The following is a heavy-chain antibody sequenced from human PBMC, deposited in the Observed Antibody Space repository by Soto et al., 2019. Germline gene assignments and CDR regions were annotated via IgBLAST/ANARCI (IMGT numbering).Heavy chain of an antibody. Sequence: GGSLRLSCVVSGFTFEDYAMHWVRQAPGEGLEWVSGISWNSAGIGYADSVKGRFTISRDNSKNTLYLQMNSLRAEDTAVYYCAREWQWLDYWGQGTLVTVSS. J-gene: IGHJ4*02. CDR3: AREWQWLDY. V-gene: IGHV3-9*01. CDR2: ISWNSAGI. CDR1: GFTFEDYA. D-gene: IGHD6-19*01.